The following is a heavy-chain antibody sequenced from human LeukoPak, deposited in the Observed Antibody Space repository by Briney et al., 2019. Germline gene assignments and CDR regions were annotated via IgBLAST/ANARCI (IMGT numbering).Heavy chain of an antibody. CDR1: GYTFTSYD. J-gene: IGHJ4*02. CDR3: ARGFGRYCSGGSCTDY. V-gene: IGHV1-8*01. D-gene: IGHD2-15*01. CDR2: MNPNSGNT. Sequence: ASVKVSCKASGYTFTSYDINWVRQATGQGLEWMGWMNPNSGNTGYAQKFQGRVTMTMNTSISTAYMELSSLRSEDTAVYYCARGFGRYCSGGSCTDYWGQGTLVTVSS.